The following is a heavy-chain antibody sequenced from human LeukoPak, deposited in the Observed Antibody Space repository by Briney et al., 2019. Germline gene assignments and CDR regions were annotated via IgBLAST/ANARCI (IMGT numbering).Heavy chain of an antibody. CDR3: ARERLPQDDYGDYVLTWFDP. CDR2: ISDSGDIT. D-gene: IGHD4-17*01. J-gene: IGHJ5*02. CDR1: GFAFSKLA. V-gene: IGHV3-23*01. Sequence: GGSLRLSCAASGFAFSKLAMGWVRQAPGKGLEWVSVISDSGDITYYADSVKGRFTFSRDNSKNTLYLQMNSLRADDTAMYYCARERLPQDDYGDYVLTWFDPWGQGTPVTVSS.